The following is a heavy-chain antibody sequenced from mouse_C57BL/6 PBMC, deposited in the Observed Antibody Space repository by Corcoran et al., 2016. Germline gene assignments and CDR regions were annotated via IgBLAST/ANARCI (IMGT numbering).Heavy chain of an antibody. CDR2: IFPGRGST. Sequence: QVQLQPSGPELVKPGASVKISCKAPCYTFTDYYINWVKQRPGQGLEWIGWIFPGRGSTYYNEKFKGKATLTVDKSSSTAYMLLSSLTSEDSAVYFCARSGYYGSSYSMDYWGQGTSVTVS. D-gene: IGHD1-1*01. J-gene: IGHJ4*01. V-gene: IGHV1-75*01. CDR1: CYTFTDYY. CDR3: ARSGYYGSSYSMDY.